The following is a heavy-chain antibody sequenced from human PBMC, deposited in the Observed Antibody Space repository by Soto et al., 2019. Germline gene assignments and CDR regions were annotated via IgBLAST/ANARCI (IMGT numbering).Heavy chain of an antibody. J-gene: IGHJ4*02. CDR3: AITWSGYRYPWTSSSGCYMAY. D-gene: IGHD6-19*01. V-gene: IGHV1-8*01. CDR2: MNPNSGNT. Sequence: ASVKVSCNASGYTFTSYDINWVRQATGQGLEWMRWMNPNSGNTGYAQKCQGRVTTTRNTSISTPDMELSNLRPDDTSGHYCAITWSGYRYPWTSSSGCYMAYWGQGTMVTVSS. CDR1: GYTFTSYD.